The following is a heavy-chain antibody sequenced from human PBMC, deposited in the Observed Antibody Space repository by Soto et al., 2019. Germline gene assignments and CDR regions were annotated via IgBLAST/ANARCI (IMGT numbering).Heavy chain of an antibody. Sequence: GGSLRLSCAASGFTFSSYAMSWVRRAPGKGLEWVSAISGSGGRTSYADSVKGRFTISRDNSKNTLYLQMNSLRAEDTAVYYCANLVLLRNAMPFDIWGQGTMATVSS. CDR1: GFTFSSYA. CDR3: ANLVLLRNAMPFDI. J-gene: IGHJ3*02. V-gene: IGHV3-23*01. D-gene: IGHD3-10*01. CDR2: ISGSGGRT.